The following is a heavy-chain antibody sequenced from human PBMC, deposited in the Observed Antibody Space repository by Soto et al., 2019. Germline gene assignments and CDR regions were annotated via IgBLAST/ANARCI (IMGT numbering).Heavy chain of an antibody. CDR2: INHGGST. CDR3: ARSRGPTVPPLWLDP. V-gene: IGHV4-34*01. Sequence: SETLSLTCAVYGGSFSGYYWSWFRQPPGKGLEWIGEINHGGSTNYNPSLKSRVTISVDTSKNQFSLKLSSVTAADTAVYYCARSRGPTVPPLWLDPLVQGTLVT. J-gene: IGHJ5*02. D-gene: IGHD4-17*01. CDR1: GGSFSGYY.